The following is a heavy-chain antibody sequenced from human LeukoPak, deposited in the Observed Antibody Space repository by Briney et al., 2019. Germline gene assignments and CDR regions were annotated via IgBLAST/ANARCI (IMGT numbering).Heavy chain of an antibody. CDR3: ARCSRSSTDCYSAFDI. Sequence: GGSLRLSCEASGSTFDDYGMSWVRQSTGKGLEWVSAITNWNGGSTGYADSVRGRFTISRDNAKNSLYLQMNSLRAEDTALYYCARCSRSSTDCYSAFDIWGQGTMVTVSS. V-gene: IGHV3-20*04. J-gene: IGHJ3*02. CDR2: ITNWNGGST. D-gene: IGHD2-2*02. CDR1: GSTFDDYG.